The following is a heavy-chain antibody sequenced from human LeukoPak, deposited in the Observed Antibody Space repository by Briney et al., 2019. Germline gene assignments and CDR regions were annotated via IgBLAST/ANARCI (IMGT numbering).Heavy chain of an antibody. D-gene: IGHD3-16*01. CDR1: GGAISSGSYY. V-gene: IGHV4-61*02. J-gene: IGHJ4*02. CDR3: ARHRGWGTYFDY. CDR2: IYTSGST. Sequence: SETPSLTFTVSGGAISSGSYYWGWNRPPARKGPEWIGRIYTSGSTNYNPSLKSRVTISVDTSKNQFSLKLSSVTAADTAVYYCARHRGWGTYFDYWGQGTLVTVSS.